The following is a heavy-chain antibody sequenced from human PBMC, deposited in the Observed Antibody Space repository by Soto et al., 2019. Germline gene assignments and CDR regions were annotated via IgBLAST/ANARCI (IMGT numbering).Heavy chain of an antibody. CDR2: IIPIFGTA. J-gene: IGHJ4*02. D-gene: IGHD2-15*01. Sequence: ASVKVSCKASGVTFSSYAISWVRQAPGQGLEWMGGIIPIFGTANYAQKFQGRVTMTTDTSTSTAYMELRSLRSDDTAVYYCARADYCSGGSCYPGTTDYWGQGTLVTVSS. V-gene: IGHV1-69*05. CDR3: ARADYCSGGSCYPGTTDY. CDR1: GVTFSSYA.